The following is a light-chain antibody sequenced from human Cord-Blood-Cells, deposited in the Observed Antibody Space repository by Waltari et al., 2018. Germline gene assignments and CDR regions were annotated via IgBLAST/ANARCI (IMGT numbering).Light chain of an antibody. CDR3: LQDYNYPLT. CDR2: AAS. V-gene: IGKV1-6*01. Sequence: AIQLTQSPSSLSASVGDRVTITCRASQGIRNDLGWYQQKPGKAPKLLIYAASSLQSGVPSRFSGSGAGTDFTLTISSLQPEDFATYYCLQDYNYPLTFGGGTKVEIK. J-gene: IGKJ4*01. CDR1: QGIRND.